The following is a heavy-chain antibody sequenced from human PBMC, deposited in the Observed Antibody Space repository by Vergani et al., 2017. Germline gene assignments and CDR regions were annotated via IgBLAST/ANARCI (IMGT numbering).Heavy chain of an antibody. CDR3: ARYSTSLSSVWYPNYYMDV. CDR1: GFTFSDYY. J-gene: IGHJ6*03. V-gene: IGHV3-11*01. Sequence: VQLVESGGGLVKPGGSLRLFCAASGFTFSDYYMSWMRQVPGTGLEWVSYTSSSGSTIYYADSGKGRFTIATDNSKNSLYLQMNSLRAEDTAVYYCARYSTSLSSVWYPNYYMDVWGKGTTVTVSS. CDR2: TSSSGSTI. D-gene: IGHD6-19*01.